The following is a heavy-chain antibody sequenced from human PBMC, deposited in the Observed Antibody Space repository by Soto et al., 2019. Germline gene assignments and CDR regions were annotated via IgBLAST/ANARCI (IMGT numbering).Heavy chain of an antibody. J-gene: IGHJ3*02. CDR3: AGKKTTGTTDGAFEI. V-gene: IGHV5-51*01. CDR2: IYPGDSDT. D-gene: IGHD4-4*01. CDR1: GYSFTSFW. Sequence: PGQSLKVPWNGSGYSFTSFWIGWVRQMTGKSLEWMGIIYPGDSDTRYRPSFQGQVTISADKSFSTAYLQWSSLKASDTAFFYCAGKKTTGTTDGAFEIWLQGTMVTV.